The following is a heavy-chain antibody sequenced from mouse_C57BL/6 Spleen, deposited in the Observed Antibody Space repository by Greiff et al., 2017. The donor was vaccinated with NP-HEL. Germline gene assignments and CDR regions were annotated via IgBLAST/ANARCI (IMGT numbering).Heavy chain of an antibody. CDR2: ISGGGGNT. V-gene: IGHV5-9*01. D-gene: IGHD2-4*01. Sequence: EVQGVESGGGLVKPGGSLKLSCAASGFTFSSYTMSWVRQTPEKRLEWVATISGGGGNTYYPDSVKGRFTISRDNAKNTLYLQMSSLRSEDTALYYCARPDDYDGVDYWGQGTTLTVSS. J-gene: IGHJ2*01. CDR1: GFTFSSYT. CDR3: ARPDDYDGVDY.